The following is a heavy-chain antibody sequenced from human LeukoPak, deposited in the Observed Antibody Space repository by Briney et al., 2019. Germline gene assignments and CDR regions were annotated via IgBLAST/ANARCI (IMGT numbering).Heavy chain of an antibody. CDR3: ARDRGQKIDY. CDR2: ISYDGSNK. CDR1: GFTFSSYA. Sequence: GGSLRLSCAASGFTFSSYAMHGVRQAPGKGLEWVAVISYDGSNKYYADSVKGRFTISRDNSKNTLYLQMNSLRAEDTAVYYCARDRGQKIDYWGQGTLVTVSS. V-gene: IGHV3-30*04. J-gene: IGHJ4*02. D-gene: IGHD3-10*01.